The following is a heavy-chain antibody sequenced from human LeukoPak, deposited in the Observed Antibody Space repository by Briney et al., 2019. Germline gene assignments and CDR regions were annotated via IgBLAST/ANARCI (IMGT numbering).Heavy chain of an antibody. D-gene: IGHD1-26*01. CDR2: IYYSGST. Sequence: GSLRLSCAASGFIFSRYAMGWVRQGPGKGLEWIGYIYYSGSTNYNPSLKSRVTISVDTSKNQFSLKLSSVTAADTAVYYCARASGGTDAFDIWGQGTLVTVSS. V-gene: IGHV4-59*01. J-gene: IGHJ3*02. CDR3: ARASGGTDAFDI. CDR1: GFIFSRYA.